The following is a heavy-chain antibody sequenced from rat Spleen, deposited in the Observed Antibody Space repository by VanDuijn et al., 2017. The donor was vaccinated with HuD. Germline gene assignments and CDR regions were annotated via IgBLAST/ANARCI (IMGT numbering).Heavy chain of an antibody. D-gene: IGHD1-11*01. J-gene: IGHJ3*01. CDR2: IRYDGSST. CDR1: GFTFSDYY. V-gene: IGHV5-20*01. Sequence: EVQLVESDGGLVQPGRSLKLSCAASGFTFSDYYMAWVRQGPTQGLEWVATIRYDGSSTYYRDSVKGRFTISRDDAKSFLYLQMDSLRSEDTATYYCTTRDGGYPGWGQGTLVTVSS. CDR3: TTRDGGYPG.